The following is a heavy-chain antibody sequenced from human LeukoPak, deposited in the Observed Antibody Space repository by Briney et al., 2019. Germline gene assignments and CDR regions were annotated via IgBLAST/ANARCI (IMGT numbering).Heavy chain of an antibody. CDR3: ARGGMYSSSWYVNY. CDR1: GFTFSSYS. CDR2: ISSSSYI. Sequence: PGGALRLSCAASGFTFSSYSMNWVRQAPGKGLEWVSSISSSSYIYYADSVKGRFTISRDNAKNSLYLQMNSLRAEDTAVYYCARGGMYSSSWYVNYWGQGTLVTVSS. D-gene: IGHD6-13*01. J-gene: IGHJ4*02. V-gene: IGHV3-21*01.